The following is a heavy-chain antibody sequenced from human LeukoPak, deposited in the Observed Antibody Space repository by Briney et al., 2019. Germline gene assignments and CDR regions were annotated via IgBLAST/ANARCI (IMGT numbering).Heavy chain of an antibody. Sequence: PSETLSLTCTVSGYSISSGYYWGWIRQPPGKGPEWIGSIYRSGNTYYNPSLKSRVTVSVDTSENQFYLNLKSVTAADTAVYFCARDCGGDSYLGAFDIWGQGTMVTVSS. CDR2: IYRSGNT. CDR3: ARDCGGDSYLGAFDI. V-gene: IGHV4-38-2*02. CDR1: GYSISSGYY. J-gene: IGHJ3*02. D-gene: IGHD2-21*02.